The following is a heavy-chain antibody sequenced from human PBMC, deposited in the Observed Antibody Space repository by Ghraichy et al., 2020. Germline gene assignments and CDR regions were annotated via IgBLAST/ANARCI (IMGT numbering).Heavy chain of an antibody. Sequence: SETPSLTCTVSGGSISSYYWSWIRQPPGKGLEWIGYIYYSGSTNYNPSLKSRVTISVDTSKNQFSLKLSSVTAADTAVYYCAREGIAAAGVDYWGQGTLVTVSS. D-gene: IGHD6-13*01. CDR2: IYYSGST. CDR1: GGSISSYY. V-gene: IGHV4-59*01. CDR3: AREGIAAAGVDY. J-gene: IGHJ4*02.